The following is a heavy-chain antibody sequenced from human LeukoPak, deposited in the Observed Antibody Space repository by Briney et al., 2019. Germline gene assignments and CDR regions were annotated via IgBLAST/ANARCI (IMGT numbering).Heavy chain of an antibody. Sequence: SCKASGYTFTGYYMHWVRQAPGKGLEWVAVIWYDGSNKYYADSVKGRFTISRDNSKNTLYLQMNSLRAEDTAVYYCARPPTAHLGDLLWIDYWGQGTLVTVSS. CDR2: IWYDGSNK. CDR1: GYTFTGYY. CDR3: ARPPTAHLGDLLWIDY. J-gene: IGHJ4*02. D-gene: IGHD3-10*01. V-gene: IGHV3-33*01.